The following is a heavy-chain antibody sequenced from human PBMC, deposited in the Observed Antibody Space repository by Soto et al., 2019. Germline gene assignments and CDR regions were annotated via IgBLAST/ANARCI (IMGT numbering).Heavy chain of an antibody. J-gene: IGHJ4*02. V-gene: IGHV3-21*06. CDR1: GFTFTRYS. Sequence: EVQLVESGGGLVKPGGSLRLSCAASGFTFTRYSMNWVRQAPGKXLEWVSSISSTTNYIYYGDSMKGRFTISRDNAKNSLYLEMNSLRAEDTXXXXCXXXXXXXTSNFDYWGQGTLVTVSS. CDR3: XXXXXXXTSNFDY. CDR2: ISSTTNYI.